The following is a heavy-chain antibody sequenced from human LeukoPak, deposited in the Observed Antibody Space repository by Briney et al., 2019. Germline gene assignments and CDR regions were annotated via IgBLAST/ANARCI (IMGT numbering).Heavy chain of an antibody. J-gene: IGHJ4*02. CDR3: ARSIPYGTTWYGRSDY. V-gene: IGHV3-7*03. Sequence: GGSLRLSCAASGFPFSSYSMTWVRQAPGKGLEWVANIKPDGTTKFYVDSVKGRFTISRDNALNSLYLQMNSLRAEDTAIYYCARSIPYGTTWYGRSDYWAREPWSPSPQ. CDR1: GFPFSSYS. CDR2: IKPDGTTK. D-gene: IGHD6-13*01.